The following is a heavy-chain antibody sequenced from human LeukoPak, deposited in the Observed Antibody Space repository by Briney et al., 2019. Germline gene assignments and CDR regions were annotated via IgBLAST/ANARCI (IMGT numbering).Heavy chain of an antibody. V-gene: IGHV1-18*01. CDR2: ISAYNGNT. Sequence: ASVKVSCKASGYTFTSYGISWVRQAPGQGLEWMGWISAYNGNTNYAQKLQGRVTMTTDTSTSTAYMELRSLRSEEPAVYYCERDTQNYDYVWGSYRHVWAFDYWGQGTLVTVSS. D-gene: IGHD3-16*02. CDR3: ERDTQNYDYVWGSYRHVWAFDY. J-gene: IGHJ4*02. CDR1: GYTFTSYG.